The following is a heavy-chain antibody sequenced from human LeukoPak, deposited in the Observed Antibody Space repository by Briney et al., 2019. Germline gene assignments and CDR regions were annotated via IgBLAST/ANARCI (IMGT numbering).Heavy chain of an antibody. CDR1: GFTFTTHW. V-gene: IGHV3-74*01. CDR3: ARDSQNNWNYKFDY. D-gene: IGHD1-7*01. Sequence: GGSLRLSCGASGFTFTTHWIHWVRQAPGKGLVWVSRIKPDGSDTNYADSVKGRFTIPRDNSKNTLYLQMNSLRAEDTAVYYCARDSQNNWNYKFDYWGQGTLVTVSS. J-gene: IGHJ4*02. CDR2: IKPDGSDT.